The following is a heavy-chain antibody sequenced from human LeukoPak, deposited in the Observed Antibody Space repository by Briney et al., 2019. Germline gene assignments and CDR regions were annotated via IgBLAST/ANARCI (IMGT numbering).Heavy chain of an antibody. V-gene: IGHV1-8*01. J-gene: IGHJ5*02. CDR1: GYTFTSYD. D-gene: IGHD2-2*01. Sequence: ASVKVSCKASGYTFTSYDINWVRQVTGQGLEWMGWMNPNSGNTGYAQKFQGRVTMTRNTSISTAYMELSSLRSEDTAVYYCARAIALGYCSSTSCNWFDPWGQGTLVTVSS. CDR3: ARAIALGYCSSTSCNWFDP. CDR2: MNPNSGNT.